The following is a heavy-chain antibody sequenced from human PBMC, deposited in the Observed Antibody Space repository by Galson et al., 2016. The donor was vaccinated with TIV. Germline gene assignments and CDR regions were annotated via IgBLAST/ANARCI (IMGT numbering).Heavy chain of an antibody. CDR3: VREGSTVTMHHYFGMDV. Sequence: SETLSLTCAVSGYAIKSGYYWGWIRQPPGKGLQWIGSIYESGTTYYNPSLKSRLTMSVDTSKNQFSLKLSSVTAADTAGYYCVREGSTVTMHHYFGMDVWGQGTSVTVSS. V-gene: IGHV4-38-2*02. CDR2: IYESGTT. D-gene: IGHD4-17*01. CDR1: GYAIKSGYY. J-gene: IGHJ6*02.